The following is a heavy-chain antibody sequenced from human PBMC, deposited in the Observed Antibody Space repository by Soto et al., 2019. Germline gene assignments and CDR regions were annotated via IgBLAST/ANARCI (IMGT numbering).Heavy chain of an antibody. D-gene: IGHD6-19*01. V-gene: IGHV3-23*01. CDR2: ISSSGGNT. CDR1: GFTFSSYS. J-gene: IGHJ4*02. Sequence: GGSLRLSCAASGFTFSSYSMNWVRQAPGKGLEWVSFISSSGGNTYYADSVKGRFTISRDNSKNTLYLQMNSLRAEDTAVYYCAKEWSYSSGWSHVDYWGQGTLVTVSS. CDR3: AKEWSYSSGWSHVDY.